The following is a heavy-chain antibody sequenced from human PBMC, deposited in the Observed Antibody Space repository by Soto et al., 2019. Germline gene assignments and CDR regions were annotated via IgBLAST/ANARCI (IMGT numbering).Heavy chain of an antibody. CDR2: IDNSGST. Sequence: SETLSLTCTVSGGSISSDYWSWIRQPPGKGLEWIGYIDNSGSTNYNPSLKSRVTISVDTSKNQFSLKLNSVTAADTAVYYCARGLMGRNWFDPWGQGTLVTVSS. CDR1: GGSISSDY. CDR3: ARGLMGRNWFDP. V-gene: IGHV4-59*01. J-gene: IGHJ5*02. D-gene: IGHD2-8*01.